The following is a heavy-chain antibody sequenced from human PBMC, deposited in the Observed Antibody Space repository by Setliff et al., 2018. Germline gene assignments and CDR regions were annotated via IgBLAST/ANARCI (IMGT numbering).Heavy chain of an antibody. Sequence: GGSLRLSCAASGFIFSAYDMNWVRQAPGKGPEWVAHISSGSGIIKYADSMNGRFTVSRDNAKNSLFLQMNSLRAADTAVYYCARVRDYYDSSVYWAYCFDHWGQGALVTVS. D-gene: IGHD3-22*01. V-gene: IGHV3-48*01. J-gene: IGHJ4*02. CDR1: GFIFSAYD. CDR2: ISSGSGII. CDR3: ARVRDYYDSSVYWAYCFDH.